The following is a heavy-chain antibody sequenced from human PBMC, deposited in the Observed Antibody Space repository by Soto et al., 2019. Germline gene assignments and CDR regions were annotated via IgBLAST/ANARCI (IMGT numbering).Heavy chain of an antibody. D-gene: IGHD3-10*01. J-gene: IGHJ4*02. CDR2: ISSDGSHA. CDR3: AKPTLVRGDPPDH. CDR1: GFTFSSYG. Sequence: QVQLVASGGGVVQPGRSLRLSCAASGFTFSSYGMHWVRQAPGKGLDWVAVISSDGSHAYYADSVKGRFTISRDNSRNTLYLQRNNLRADDSAMYYCAKPTLVRGDPPDHWGQGTLVTVSS. V-gene: IGHV3-30*18.